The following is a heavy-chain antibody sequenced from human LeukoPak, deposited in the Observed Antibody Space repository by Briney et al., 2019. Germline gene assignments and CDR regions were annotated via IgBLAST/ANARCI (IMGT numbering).Heavy chain of an antibody. CDR2: IYYSGST. D-gene: IGHD3-10*01. CDR1: GGSISSSSYY. Sequence: SETLSLTCTVSGGSISSSSYYWRWIRQPPGKGMGWIGSIYYSGSTYYYPSLKSRVTISVDTSKNQFSLKLSSVTAADTAVYYCARQKWFGELWYYFDYWGQGTLVTVSS. J-gene: IGHJ4*02. CDR3: ARQKWFGELWYYFDY. V-gene: IGHV4-39*01.